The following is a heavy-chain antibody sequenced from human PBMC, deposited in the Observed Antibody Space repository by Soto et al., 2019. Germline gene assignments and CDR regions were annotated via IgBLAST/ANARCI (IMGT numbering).Heavy chain of an antibody. D-gene: IGHD1-26*01. CDR1: GDSVSSNSAG. V-gene: IGHV6-1*01. CDR2: TYYRSKWYY. J-gene: IGHJ4*01. Sequence: PSQTLSLTCAIPGDSVSSNSAGWSWVRQPPSRGLEWLGRTYYRSKWYYEYAVSVRGRITINPDTSKNQYSLQLNSVTPEDTALFFCARGEQYSGRIFDYWGQGTLVTVSS. CDR3: ARGEQYSGRIFDY.